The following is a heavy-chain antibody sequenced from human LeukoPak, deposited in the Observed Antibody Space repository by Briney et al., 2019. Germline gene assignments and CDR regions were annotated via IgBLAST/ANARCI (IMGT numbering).Heavy chain of an antibody. D-gene: IGHD3-3*01. CDR1: GGSISSTNW. J-gene: IGHJ4*02. V-gene: IGHV4-4*02. Sequence: SETLSLTCGVSGGSISSTNWWTWIRQPPGKGLEWIGDVHLDGRTDYNPSLESRLTMSVDLSENHISLKLTSVTAADTAVYYCAREGGFYRPLDYTGQGTLVTVSS. CDR3: AREGGFYRPLDY. CDR2: VHLDGRT.